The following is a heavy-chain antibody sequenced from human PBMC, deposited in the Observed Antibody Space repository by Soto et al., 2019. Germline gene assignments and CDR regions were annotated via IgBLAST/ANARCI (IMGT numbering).Heavy chain of an antibody. CDR2: IKGDGTKT. D-gene: IGHD5-12*01. CDR3: ARGLSGYYGFDS. J-gene: IGHJ4*02. CDR1: GFTFSNFW. V-gene: IGHV3-74*01. Sequence: EVQLVESGGVLGQPGGSLRLSCAASGFTFSNFWIHWVRQVPGKGLVWVSRIKGDGTKTDYADSVKGRFTISRDNVKNTLFLQMNSLRADDTAVYYCARGLSGYYGFDSWGQGTLVTVSS.